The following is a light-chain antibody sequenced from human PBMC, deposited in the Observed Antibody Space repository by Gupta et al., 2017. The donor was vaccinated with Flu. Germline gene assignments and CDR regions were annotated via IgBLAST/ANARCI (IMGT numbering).Light chain of an antibody. CDR1: SSAVGGYNY. Sequence: QSALTQPASLSGSPGQSITFSCTGTSSAVGGYNYVSWYQQHPGKAPKLIIYEVTNRPPGVSNRFSGSKSGNTASLTISGLKAEDEADYYGASDTSTTTLVCGGGTKLTVL. CDR2: EVT. CDR3: ASDTSTTTLV. J-gene: IGLJ3*02. V-gene: IGLV2-14*01.